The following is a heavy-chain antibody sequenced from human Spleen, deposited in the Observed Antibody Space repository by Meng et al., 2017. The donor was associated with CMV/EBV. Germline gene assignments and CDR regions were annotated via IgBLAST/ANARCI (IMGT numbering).Heavy chain of an antibody. CDR1: YY. CDR3: AREYASDCSSTSCYRRRGFYFDY. V-gene: IGHV4-34*01. J-gene: IGHJ4*02. D-gene: IGHD2-2*01. CDR2: IKHSGST. Sequence: YYWSLIRQPPGKGLEWIGEIKHSGSTNYNPSLKSRVTISVDTSKSQFSLKLGSVTAADTAVYYCAREYASDCSSTSCYRRRGFYFDYWGQGTLVTVSS.